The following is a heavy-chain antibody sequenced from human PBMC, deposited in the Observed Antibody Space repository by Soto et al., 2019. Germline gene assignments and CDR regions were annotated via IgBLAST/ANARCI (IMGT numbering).Heavy chain of an antibody. CDR2: ISYDGSNK. CDR3: ATDLTNTIGYYPDY. J-gene: IGHJ4*02. V-gene: IGHV3-30*03. D-gene: IGHD3-22*01. CDR1: GFTLSSYG. Sequence: GGSLRLSCAASGFTLSSYGMHWVRQAPGKGLEWVAVISYDGSNKYYADYVKGRFTISRDNSKNTLYLQMNSLRAEDTAVYYCATDLTNTIGYYPDYWGQGTLVTAPQ.